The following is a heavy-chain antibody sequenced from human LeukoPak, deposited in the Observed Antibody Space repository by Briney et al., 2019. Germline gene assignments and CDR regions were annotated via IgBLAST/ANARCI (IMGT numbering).Heavy chain of an antibody. CDR3: ARDCPRAGGSCHSH. J-gene: IGHJ4*02. CDR2: INEDGNTG. V-gene: IGHV3-7*04. CDR1: GFTFNIDW. Sequence: PGGSLRLSCAASGFTFNIDWMTWVRQAPGKGLEWVANINEDGNTGQYVDSVKGRFTISRDNATNSLYLQMNSLRAEDTGVYYCARDCPRAGGSCHSHWGRGTLVTVSS. D-gene: IGHD2-8*02.